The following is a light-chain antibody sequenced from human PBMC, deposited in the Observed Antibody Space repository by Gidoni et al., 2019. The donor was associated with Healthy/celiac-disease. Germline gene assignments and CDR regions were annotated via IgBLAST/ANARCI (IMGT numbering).Light chain of an antibody. CDR2: DAS. V-gene: IGKV3-11*01. CDR3: QQRSNWPSWT. Sequence: EIVLNQSPATLSLSPGERATLSCRASQSVSSYLAWYQQKPGQAPRLLIYDASNRATGIPARFSGSGSGTDFTLTISSLEPEDFAVYYCQQRSNWPSWTFGQGTKVEIK. J-gene: IGKJ1*01. CDR1: QSVSSY.